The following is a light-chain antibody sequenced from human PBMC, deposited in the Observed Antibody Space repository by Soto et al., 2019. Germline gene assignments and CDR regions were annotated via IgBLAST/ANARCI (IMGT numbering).Light chain of an antibody. V-gene: IGLV2-8*01. CDR3: NSYAGSNNLV. CDR1: SSDVGGYNY. CDR2: DVS. Sequence: QSALTQPPSASGSPGQSVTISCTGTSSDVGGYNYVSWYQQHPGKAPKLMIYDVSKRPSGVPDRFSGSKSGNTASLTLSGLQAEDEADYYCNSYAGSNNLVFGGGTKLTVL. J-gene: IGLJ2*01.